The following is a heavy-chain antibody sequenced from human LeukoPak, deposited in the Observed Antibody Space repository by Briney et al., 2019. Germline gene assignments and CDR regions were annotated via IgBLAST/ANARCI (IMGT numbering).Heavy chain of an antibody. CDR2: IYYSGST. V-gene: IGHV4-61*01. CDR3: ARAPFEGSGWYIYYFDY. CDR1: GGSVSSGSYY. D-gene: IGHD6-19*01. Sequence: SETLSLTCTVPGGSVSSGSYYWSWIRQPPGKGLEWLGYIYYSGSTNYNPSLKSRVTISVDMSKNQFSLKLSSVTAADTAVYYCARAPFEGSGWYIYYFDYWGQGTLVTVSS. J-gene: IGHJ4*02.